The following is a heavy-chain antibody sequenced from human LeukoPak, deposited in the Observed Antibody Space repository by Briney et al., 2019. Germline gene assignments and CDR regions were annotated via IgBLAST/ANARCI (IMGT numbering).Heavy chain of an antibody. CDR1: GFTFRTYA. V-gene: IGHV3-23*01. Sequence: GGSLRLSCAASGFTFRTYAMNWVRQAPGKGLEWVSGISGSGDNTYYADSVKGRFTISRDNSMNTLYLQMNSLRAEDTAVYYCAKGDDILTGYLSYFDYWGQGTLVTVSS. J-gene: IGHJ4*02. D-gene: IGHD3-9*01. CDR2: ISGSGDNT. CDR3: AKGDDILTGYLSYFDY.